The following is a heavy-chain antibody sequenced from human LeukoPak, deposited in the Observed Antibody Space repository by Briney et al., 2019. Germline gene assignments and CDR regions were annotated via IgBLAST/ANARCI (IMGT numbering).Heavy chain of an antibody. CDR3: ARRGLVIAARPTKNYYFDY. D-gene: IGHD6-6*01. J-gene: IGHJ4*02. CDR2: INHSGST. CDR1: GGSFSGYY. Sequence: SETLSLTCAVYGGSFSGYYWSWIRQPPGKGLEWIGEINHSGSTNYNPSLKSRVTISVDTSKNQFSLKLSSVTAADTAVYYCARRGLVIAARPTKNYYFDYWGQGTPVTVSS. V-gene: IGHV4-34*01.